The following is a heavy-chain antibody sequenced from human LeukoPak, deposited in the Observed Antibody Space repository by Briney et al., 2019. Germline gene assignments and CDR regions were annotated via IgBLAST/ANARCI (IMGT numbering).Heavy chain of an antibody. CDR2: IKQDGSEK. Sequence: PGGSLRLSCEASGSTFSNDFMTWVRQAPGKGLEWVANIKQDGSEKYYVDSVKGRFTISRDNAKNSLYLQMNSLRAEDTAVYYCARTDVLRYFDSSRQDDAFDIWGQGTMVTVSS. V-gene: IGHV3-7*01. D-gene: IGHD3-9*01. CDR1: GSTFSNDF. CDR3: ARTDVLRYFDSSRQDDAFDI. J-gene: IGHJ3*02.